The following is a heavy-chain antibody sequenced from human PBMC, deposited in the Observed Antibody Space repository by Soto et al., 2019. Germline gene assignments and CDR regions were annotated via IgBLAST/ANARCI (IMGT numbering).Heavy chain of an antibody. CDR1: GGSISSSSYY. V-gene: IGHV4-39*01. J-gene: IGHJ5*02. D-gene: IGHD2-15*01. Sequence: SETLSLTCTVSGGSISSSSYYWGWIRQPPGKGLEWIGSIYYSGSTYYNPSLKSRVTISVDTSKNQFSLKLSSVTAADTAVYYCARHGMLSMVVVADYWFDPWGQGTLVTVSS. CDR2: IYYSGST. CDR3: ARHGMLSMVVVADYWFDP.